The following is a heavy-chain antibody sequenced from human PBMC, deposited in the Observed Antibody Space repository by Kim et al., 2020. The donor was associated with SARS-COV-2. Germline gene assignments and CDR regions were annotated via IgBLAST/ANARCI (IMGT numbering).Heavy chain of an antibody. D-gene: IGHD5-18*01. V-gene: IGHV3-23*01. J-gene: IGHJ4*02. CDR1: GFTFSSYA. CDR3: AKDTYSYGYSFYFDY. Sequence: GGSLRLSCAASGFTFSSYAMSWVRQAPGKGLEWVSAISGSGGSTYYADSVKGRFTISRDNSKNTLYLQMNSLRAEDTAVYYCAKDTYSYGYSFYFDYWGQGTLVTVSS. CDR2: ISGSGGST.